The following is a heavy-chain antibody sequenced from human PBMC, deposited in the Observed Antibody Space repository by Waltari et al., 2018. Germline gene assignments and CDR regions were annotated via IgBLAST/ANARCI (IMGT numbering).Heavy chain of an antibody. CDR2: IIPIFGTA. Sequence: QVQLVQSGAEVKKPGSSVKVSCKASGGTFSSYAISWVRQAPGQGLEWMGGIIPIFGTATYAQKFQGRVTITADESPSTAYMGLSSLRSEDTAVYYCASPRILRFLEGHMDVWGQGTTVTVSS. CDR3: ASPRILRFLEGHMDV. J-gene: IGHJ6*02. D-gene: IGHD3-3*01. CDR1: GGTFSSYA. V-gene: IGHV1-69*13.